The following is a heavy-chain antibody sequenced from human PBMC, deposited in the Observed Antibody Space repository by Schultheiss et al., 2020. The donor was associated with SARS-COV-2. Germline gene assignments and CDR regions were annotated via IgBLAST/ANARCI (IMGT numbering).Heavy chain of an antibody. CDR2: ISYDGSNK. V-gene: IGHV3-30*18. CDR3: AKDEGGYNLPY. D-gene: IGHD5-24*01. Sequence: GGSLRLSCAASGFTFSSYGMHWVRQAPGKGLELVAVISYDGSNKYYADSVKGRFTISRDNSKNTLYLQMNSLRAEDTAVYYCAKDEGGYNLPYWGQGTLVTVSS. CDR1: GFTFSSYG. J-gene: IGHJ4*02.